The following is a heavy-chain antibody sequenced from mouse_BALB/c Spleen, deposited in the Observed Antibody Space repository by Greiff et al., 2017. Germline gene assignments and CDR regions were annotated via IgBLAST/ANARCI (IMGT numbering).Heavy chain of an antibody. Sequence: EVKLMESGGGLVQPGGSRKLSCAASGFTFSSFGMHWVRQAPEKGLEWVAYISSGSSTIYYADTVKGRFTISRDNPKNTLFLQMTSLRSEDTAMYYCARSGYDYDGACGKDWGQGTSVTVSS. J-gene: IGHJ4*01. CDR1: GFTFSSFG. CDR3: ARSGYDYDGACGKD. D-gene: IGHD2-4*01. CDR2: ISSGSSTI. V-gene: IGHV5-17*02.